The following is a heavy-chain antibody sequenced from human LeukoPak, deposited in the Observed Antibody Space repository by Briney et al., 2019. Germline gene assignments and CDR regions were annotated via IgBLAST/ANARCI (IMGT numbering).Heavy chain of an antibody. CDR2: INTNTGNP. V-gene: IGHV7-4-1*02. CDR3: ATTRASRNRAALDY. J-gene: IGHJ4*02. Sequence: GASVKVSCKASGYTFTSYAMNWVRQAPGQGLEWMGWINTNTGNPTYAQGFTGRFVFSLDTSVSTAYLQISSLKAEDTAVYYCATTRASRNRAALDYWGQGTLVTVSS. D-gene: IGHD2-2*01. CDR1: GYTFTSYA.